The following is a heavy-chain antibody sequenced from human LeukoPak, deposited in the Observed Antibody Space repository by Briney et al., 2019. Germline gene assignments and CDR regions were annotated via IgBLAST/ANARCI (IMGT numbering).Heavy chain of an antibody. CDR2: ISAYNGNT. V-gene: IGHV1-18*01. CDR3: ARSAVADTLSAYYFDY. J-gene: IGHJ4*02. D-gene: IGHD6-19*01. Sequence: ASVKVSCKASGYTFITSDISWVRQAPGQGLEWMGWISAYNGNTNYAQKIQGRLTMTTDTSTNTAYMELRSLRSGDTAVYYCARSAVADTLSAYYFDYWGQGTLVTVSS. CDR1: GYTFITSD.